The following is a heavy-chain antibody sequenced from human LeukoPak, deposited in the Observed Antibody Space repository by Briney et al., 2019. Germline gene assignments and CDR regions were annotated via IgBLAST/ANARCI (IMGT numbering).Heavy chain of an antibody. CDR3: ARDKYDFWSGSFLGD. CDR2: ICYSGST. CDR1: GGSVSSGSYY. D-gene: IGHD3-3*01. J-gene: IGHJ4*02. V-gene: IGHV4-61*01. Sequence: SETLSLTCTVSGGSVSSGSYYWSWIRQPPGKGLEWIGYICYSGSTNYNPSLKSRVTISVDTSKNQFSLKLSSVTAADTAVYYCARDKYDFWSGSFLGDWGQGTLVTVSS.